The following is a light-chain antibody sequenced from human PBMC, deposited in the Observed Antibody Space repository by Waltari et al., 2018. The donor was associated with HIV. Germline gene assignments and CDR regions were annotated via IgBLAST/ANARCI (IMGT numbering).Light chain of an antibody. J-gene: IGKJ2*01. Sequence: EIVLTQSPATLSLSPGERATLSCGASQTVSNNNLAWYQQKPGLAPRLLIYDASSRAAGVPDRFSGSGSGTNFTLTISRLEPEDFAVYYCHQFGSSTSYTFGQGTKVEIK. V-gene: IGKV3D-20*01. CDR3: HQFGSSTSYT. CDR1: QTVSNNN. CDR2: DAS.